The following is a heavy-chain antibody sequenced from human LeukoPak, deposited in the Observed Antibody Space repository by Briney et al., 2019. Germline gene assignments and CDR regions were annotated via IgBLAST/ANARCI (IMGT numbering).Heavy chain of an antibody. CDR1: GYSFTSYG. J-gene: IGHJ4*02. D-gene: IGHD1-26*01. Sequence: GESLKISCKGSGYSFTSYGVSWVRQAPGQGLEWMGWISAYNGNTNYAQKLQGRVTMTTDTSTSTAYMELRSLRSDDTAVYYCARDLVGATPFDYWGQGTLVTVSS. V-gene: IGHV1-18*01. CDR3: ARDLVGATPFDY. CDR2: ISAYNGNT.